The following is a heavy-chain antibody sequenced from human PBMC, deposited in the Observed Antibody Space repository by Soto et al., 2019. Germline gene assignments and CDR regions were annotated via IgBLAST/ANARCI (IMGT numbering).Heavy chain of an antibody. J-gene: IGHJ4*02. D-gene: IGHD6-19*01. V-gene: IGHV4-34*01. Sequence: SETLSLTCAVYGGSFSGYYWSWIRQPPGKGLEWIGEINHSGSTNYNPSLKSRVTISVDTSKNQFSLKLSSVTAADTAVYYCARALRLAVAGRRFGYYFDYWGQGTLVTVSS. CDR1: GGSFSGYY. CDR2: INHSGST. CDR3: ARALRLAVAGRRFGYYFDY.